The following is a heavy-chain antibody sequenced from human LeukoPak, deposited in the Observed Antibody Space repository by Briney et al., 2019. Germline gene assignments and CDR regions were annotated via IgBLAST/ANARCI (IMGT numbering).Heavy chain of an antibody. CDR3: ARGITFGGVPLLDY. J-gene: IGHJ4*02. Sequence: SVKVSCKASGGTFSSYAISWVRQAPGQGLEWMGGIIPIFGTANYAQKFQGRVTITADKSTSTAYMELSSLRSEDTAVYYCARGITFGGVPLLDYWGQGTLVTVSS. CDR2: IIPIFGTA. D-gene: IGHD3-16*01. CDR1: GGTFSSYA. V-gene: IGHV1-69*06.